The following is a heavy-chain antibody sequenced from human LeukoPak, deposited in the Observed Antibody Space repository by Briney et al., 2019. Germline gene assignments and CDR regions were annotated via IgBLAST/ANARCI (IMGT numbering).Heavy chain of an antibody. J-gene: IGHJ6*03. V-gene: IGHV4-39*07. Sequence: SETLSLTCTVSGGSISSSSYYWAWIRQPPGKGLEWIGEINHSGSTNYNPSLKSRVTISVDTSKNQFSLKLSSVTAADTAVYYCARGRSYYYYMDVWGKGTTVTVSS. CDR1: GGSISSSSYY. CDR3: ARGRSYYYYMDV. CDR2: INHSGST. D-gene: IGHD1-14*01.